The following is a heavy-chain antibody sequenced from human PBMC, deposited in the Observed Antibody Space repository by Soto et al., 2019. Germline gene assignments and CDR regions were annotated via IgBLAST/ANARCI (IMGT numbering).Heavy chain of an antibody. CDR1: GFTFTSYG. V-gene: IGHV3-33*03. D-gene: IGHD1-1*01. CDR2: IWYDGSRT. CDR3: VTDFNFYFAY. J-gene: IGHJ4*02. Sequence: QAQLVEFGGGVVQPGTSLTLSCAVSGFTFTSYGMHWVRQAAGKGLEWVAVIWYDGSRTYYGDSVEGRFTISKDNSANMVYLQMRRLRAEDTAVYYCVTDFNFYFAYWGQGTLVTVSS.